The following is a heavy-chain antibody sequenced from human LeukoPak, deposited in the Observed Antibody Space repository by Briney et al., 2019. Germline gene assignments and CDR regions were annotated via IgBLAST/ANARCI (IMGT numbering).Heavy chain of an antibody. Sequence: ASVKVSCKASGYTFIIYGVSWVRQAPGQGVEWMGWISAYNGNTNYVQKVQGRVTMTTDASTSTAYMELRSLRSDDTAVYYCARDSCTSTGCSFDYWGQGTLVTVSS. V-gene: IGHV1-18*01. CDR3: ARDSCTSTGCSFDY. CDR1: GYTFIIYG. CDR2: ISAYNGNT. J-gene: IGHJ4*02. D-gene: IGHD2-2*01.